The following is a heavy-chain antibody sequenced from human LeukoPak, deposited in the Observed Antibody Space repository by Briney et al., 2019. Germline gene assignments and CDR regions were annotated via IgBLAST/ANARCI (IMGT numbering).Heavy chain of an antibody. D-gene: IGHD4-11*01. J-gene: IGHJ5*02. CDR3: AADHDYILSYDSYGPLDA. Sequence: SVKVSCKASGGTFSSYAISWVRQAPGQGLEWMGGIIPIFGTANYAQKFQGRVTITTDESTSTAYMELSSLRSDDTAVYYCAADHDYILSYDSYGPLDAWGQGTLVTVSS. CDR2: IIPIFGTA. V-gene: IGHV1-69*05. CDR1: GGTFSSYA.